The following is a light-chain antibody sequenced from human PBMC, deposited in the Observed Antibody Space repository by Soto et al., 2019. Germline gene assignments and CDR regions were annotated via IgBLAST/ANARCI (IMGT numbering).Light chain of an antibody. CDR1: QSVSSSY. Sequence: IVLTQSPGTLSLSPWERATLSCRASQSVSSSYLAWYQQKPGQAPRLLIYGASSRATGIPDRFSGSGSGTDFTLTISRLEPEDFAVYYCQQYGSSPVTFGPGTKVDIK. J-gene: IGKJ3*01. CDR3: QQYGSSPVT. CDR2: GAS. V-gene: IGKV3-20*01.